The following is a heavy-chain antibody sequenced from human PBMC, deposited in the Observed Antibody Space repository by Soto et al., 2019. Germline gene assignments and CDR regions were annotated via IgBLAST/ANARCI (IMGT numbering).Heavy chain of an antibody. CDR1: GFTFSSYG. D-gene: IGHD6-19*01. CDR3: AREPAVAGTLSGMDV. CDR2: IWYDGSNK. V-gene: IGHV3-33*01. J-gene: IGHJ6*02. Sequence: QVQLVESGGGVVQPGRSLRLSCAASGFTFSSYGMHWVRQAPGKGLEWVAVIWYDGSNKYYADSVKGRFTISRNNSKNPLYLQMNSLRAEDTAVYYCAREPAVAGTLSGMDVWGQGTTFTVAS.